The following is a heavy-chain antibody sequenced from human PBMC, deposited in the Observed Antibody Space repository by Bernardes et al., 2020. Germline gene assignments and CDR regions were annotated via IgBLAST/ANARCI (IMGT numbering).Heavy chain of an antibody. Sequence: GGSLRLSCAASGFTFSTFCMTWVRQAPGKGLEWVANINQDGSDKYYVDSVKGQFTTSRDNTRTSVFLQMESLRAEDTAVYYCARDVGGTDWRFGFDVWGPGTMVHVSS. CDR3: ARDVGGTDWRFGFDV. V-gene: IGHV3-7*01. CDR2: INQDGSDK. CDR1: GFTFSTFC. J-gene: IGHJ3*01. D-gene: IGHD3-9*01.